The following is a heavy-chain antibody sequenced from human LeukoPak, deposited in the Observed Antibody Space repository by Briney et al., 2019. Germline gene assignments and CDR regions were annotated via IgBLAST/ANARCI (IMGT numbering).Heavy chain of an antibody. V-gene: IGHV4-34*01. Sequence: SETLSLTCAVYGGSFSGYYWSWIRQPPGKGLEWIGEINLSGSTNYNPSLKSRVTISVDTSKNQFSLKLSSVTAADTAVYYCASGIAVAGFHAFDIWGQGTMVTVSS. CDR3: ASGIAVAGFHAFDI. J-gene: IGHJ3*02. CDR1: GGSFSGYY. D-gene: IGHD6-19*01. CDR2: INLSGST.